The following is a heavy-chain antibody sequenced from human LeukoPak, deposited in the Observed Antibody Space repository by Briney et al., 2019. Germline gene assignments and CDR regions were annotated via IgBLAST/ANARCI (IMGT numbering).Heavy chain of an antibody. CDR2: IYHSGST. V-gene: IGHV4-38-2*01. Sequence: SETLSLTCAVSGYSISSGYYWGWIRQPPGKGLEWIGSIYHSGSTYYTPFLKRRVTISADTSKNQFSLKLSSVTAADTAVYYCARHRSLDRGTTVLDYWGQGTLVTVSS. CDR1: GYSISSGYY. CDR3: ARHRSLDRGTTVLDY. D-gene: IGHD1-7*01. J-gene: IGHJ4*02.